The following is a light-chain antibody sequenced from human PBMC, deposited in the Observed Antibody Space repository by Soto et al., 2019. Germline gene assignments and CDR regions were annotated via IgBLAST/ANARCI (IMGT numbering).Light chain of an antibody. CDR1: QSIGSN. V-gene: IGKV3-15*01. CDR2: GAS. Sequence: ETVLTQSPATFSVSPGERATLSCRASQSIGSNLAWYQQRPGQPPRLLIYGASTRATGVPARFSGSGSGTAFPLTINSLQSEDFALYYGPHYNKWSLFTFGPGTKVDVK. CDR3: PHYNKWSLFT. J-gene: IGKJ3*01.